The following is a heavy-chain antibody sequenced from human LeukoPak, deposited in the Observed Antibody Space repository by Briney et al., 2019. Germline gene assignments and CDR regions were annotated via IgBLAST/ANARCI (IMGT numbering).Heavy chain of an antibody. CDR1: GGSISSGSYY. D-gene: IGHD1-26*01. CDR3: ARVSGSYGYYFDY. J-gene: IGHJ4*02. CDR2: IYTSGST. Sequence: SETLSLTCTVSGGSISSGSYYWSWIRQPAGKGLEWIGRIYTSGSTNYNPSLKSRVTISVDTSKNQFSLKLSPVTAADTAVYYCARVSGSYGYYFDYWGQGTLVTVSS. V-gene: IGHV4-61*02.